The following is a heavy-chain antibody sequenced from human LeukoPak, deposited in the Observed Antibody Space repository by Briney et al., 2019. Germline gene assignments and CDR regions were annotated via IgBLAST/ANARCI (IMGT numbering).Heavy chain of an antibody. Sequence: ASVKVSCKASGGTFSSYAISWVRQAPGQRLEWMGGIIPIFGTANYAQKFQGRVTITADESTSTAYMELSSLRSEDTAVYYCARAGMATIDFDYWGQGTLVTVSS. CDR3: ARAGMATIDFDY. J-gene: IGHJ4*02. V-gene: IGHV1-69*13. D-gene: IGHD5-24*01. CDR2: IIPIFGTA. CDR1: GGTFSSYA.